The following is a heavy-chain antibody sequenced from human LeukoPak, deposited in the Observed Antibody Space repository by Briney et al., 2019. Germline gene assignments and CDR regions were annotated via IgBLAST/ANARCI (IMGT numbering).Heavy chain of an antibody. CDR1: GFSFSTYW. V-gene: IGHV3-7*01. CDR2: IKQDGSDK. D-gene: IGHD1-7*01. Sequence: PGGSLRLSCAASGFSFSTYWMSWVRQPPGNGLEWVANIKQDGSDKYYVDSVKGRFAISKDNAKNSLYLQMNSLTAEDTAVYCCARGGTRLSDYWGQGTLVTVSS. CDR3: ARGGTRLSDY. J-gene: IGHJ4*02.